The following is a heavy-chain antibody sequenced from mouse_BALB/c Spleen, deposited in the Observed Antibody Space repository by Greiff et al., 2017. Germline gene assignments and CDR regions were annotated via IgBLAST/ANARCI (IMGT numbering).Heavy chain of an antibody. J-gene: IGHJ2*01. CDR2: ISYSGST. Sequence: VQLKESGPSLVKPSQTLSLTCSVTGDSITSGYWNWIRKFPGNKLEYMGYISYSGSTYYNPSLKSRISITRDTSKNQYYLQLNSVTTEDTATYYCARYEGSTMITTYFDYWGQGTTLTVSS. CDR1: GDSITSGY. CDR3: ARYEGSTMITTYFDY. V-gene: IGHV3-8*02. D-gene: IGHD2-4*01.